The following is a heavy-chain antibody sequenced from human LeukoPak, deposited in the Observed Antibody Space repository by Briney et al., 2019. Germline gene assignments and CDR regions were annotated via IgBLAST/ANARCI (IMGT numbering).Heavy chain of an antibody. CDR2: IDWDDDK. CDR1: GFSLSTSGMC. D-gene: IGHD6-19*01. V-gene: IGHV2-70*11. CDR3: ARTLAVAGQVDY. J-gene: IGHJ4*02. Sequence: SGPTLVNPTQTLTLTCTFSGFSLSTSGMCVSWIRQPPGKALEWLARIDWDDDKYYSTSLKTRLTISKDTSKNQVFLTMTNMDPVDTATYYCARTLAVAGQVDYWGQGTLVTVSS.